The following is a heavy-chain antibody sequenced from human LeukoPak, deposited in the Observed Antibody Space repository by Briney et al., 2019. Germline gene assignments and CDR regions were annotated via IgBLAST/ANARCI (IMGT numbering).Heavy chain of an antibody. J-gene: IGHJ6*02. D-gene: IGHD2-15*01. CDR3: ARGLGYCSGGSCQARYGMDV. Sequence: KPSETLSLTCTVSGDSISSYYWSWLRQPPGKGLEWIGYIHYSGSTNYNPSLKSRVTISVDTSKNQFSLKLSSVTAADTAVYYCARGLGYCSGGSCQARYGMDVWGQGTTVTVSS. CDR1: GDSISSYY. V-gene: IGHV4-59*01. CDR2: IHYSGST.